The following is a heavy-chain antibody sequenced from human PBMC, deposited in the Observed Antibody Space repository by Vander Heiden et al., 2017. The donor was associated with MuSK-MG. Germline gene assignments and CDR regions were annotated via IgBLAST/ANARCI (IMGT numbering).Heavy chain of an antibody. D-gene: IGHD2-2*01. Sequence: QVQLQESGPGLVKPSETLSLTCAVSGYSISSGYYWGWIRQPPGKGLEWIGSIYHSGSTYYNPSLKRRGTISVDTSKNQFSLNLRSGTAAETAVYYCARRGFVVGPAARENNWFDPWGEGTMVTIYS. CDR2: IYHSGST. J-gene: IGHJ5*02. CDR3: ARRGFVVGPAARENNWFDP. CDR1: GYSISSGYY. V-gene: IGHV4-38-2*01.